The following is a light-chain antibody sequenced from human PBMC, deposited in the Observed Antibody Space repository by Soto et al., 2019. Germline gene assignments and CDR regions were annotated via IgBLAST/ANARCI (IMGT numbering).Light chain of an antibody. CDR3: QQYYNLPIA. J-gene: IGKJ5*01. CDR2: DAS. Sequence: IQMTQSPSSLSASVGDRVTITCQASQDINNYLNWYQQKPGKAPQLLIYDASNLQTGVPSRFRGSGSGTDFSFTISSLQPEDFATYYCQQYYNLPIAFGQGTRLEIK. V-gene: IGKV1-33*01. CDR1: QDINNY.